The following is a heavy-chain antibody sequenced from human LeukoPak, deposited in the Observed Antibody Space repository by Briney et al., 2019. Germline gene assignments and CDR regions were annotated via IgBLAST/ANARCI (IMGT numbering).Heavy chain of an antibody. CDR3: ARHPFSSPFDY. CDR1: GGSVSSDY. Sequence: SETLSLTCTVSGGSVSSDYWSWIRQPPGKGLEWVGYIYHTGNSDYNAALKSRGTISHATSKNQLSLKLTSVTAADTAVYFSARHPFSSPFDYWGEGTLVTVSS. CDR2: IYHTGNS. J-gene: IGHJ4*02. V-gene: IGHV4-59*08.